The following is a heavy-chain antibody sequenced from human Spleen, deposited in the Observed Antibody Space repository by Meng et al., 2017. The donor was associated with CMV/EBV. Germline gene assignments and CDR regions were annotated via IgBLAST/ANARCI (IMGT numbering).Heavy chain of an antibody. CDR2: IIPIFGTA. D-gene: IGHD6-6*01. CDR3: ARDRADSSSPHGYGYYYGMDV. Sequence: SVKVSCKTSGYTFTGQYMHWVRQAPGQGLEWMGGIIPIFGTANYAQKFQGRVTITTDESTSTAYMELSSLRSEDTAVYYCARDRADSSSPHGYGYYYGMDVWGQGTTVTVSS. CDR1: GYTFTGQY. V-gene: IGHV1-69*05. J-gene: IGHJ6*02.